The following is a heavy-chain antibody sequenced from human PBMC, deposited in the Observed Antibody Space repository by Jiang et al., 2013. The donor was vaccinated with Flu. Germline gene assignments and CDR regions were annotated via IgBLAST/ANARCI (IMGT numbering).Heavy chain of an antibody. J-gene: IGHJ5*02. CDR1: GGTFSSYA. Sequence: AEVKKPGSSVKVSCKASGGTFSSYAISWVRQAPGQGLEWMGGIIPIFGTANYAQKFQGRVTITADESTSTAYMELSSLRSEDTAVYYCARATPLGTIFGVVPGGWFDPWGQGTLVTVSS. D-gene: IGHD3-3*01. V-gene: IGHV1-69*01. CDR2: IIPIFGTA. CDR3: ARATPLGTIFGVVPGGWFDP.